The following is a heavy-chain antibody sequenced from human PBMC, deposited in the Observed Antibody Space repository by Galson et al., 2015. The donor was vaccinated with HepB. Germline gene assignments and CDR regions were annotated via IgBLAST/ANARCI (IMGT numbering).Heavy chain of an antibody. Sequence: SVKVSCKASGGTFSSYAISWVRQAPGQGLEWMGGIIPIFGTANYAQKFQGRVTITADESTSTAYMELSSLRSEDTAVYYCARGGVVVPAASSNANWFDPWGQGTLVTVSS. CDR2: IIPIFGTA. CDR3: ARGGVVVPAASSNANWFDP. V-gene: IGHV1-69*13. CDR1: GGTFSSYA. J-gene: IGHJ5*02. D-gene: IGHD2-2*01.